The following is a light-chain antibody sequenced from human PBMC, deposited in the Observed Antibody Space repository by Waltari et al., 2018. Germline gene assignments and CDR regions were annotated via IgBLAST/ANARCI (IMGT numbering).Light chain of an antibody. CDR1: QNIASW. J-gene: IGKJ4*01. CDR2: KAS. CDR3: QQYNSYSALT. Sequence: DIQMTQSPSTLSASVGDRVTIPCRASQNIASWVAWYQHKPGKAPNLLIYKASTLESGVPSRFSGSGSGTVFTLTISSLRPDDFATYYCQQYNSYSALTFGGGTK. V-gene: IGKV1-5*03.